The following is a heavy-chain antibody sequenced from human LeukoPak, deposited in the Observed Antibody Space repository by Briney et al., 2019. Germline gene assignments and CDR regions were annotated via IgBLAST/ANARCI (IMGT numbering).Heavy chain of an antibody. CDR2: ISWNSGSI. J-gene: IGHJ2*01. CDR1: GFNFDDYA. CDR3: AKDKVTSHSGSPGYFDL. V-gene: IGHV3-9*01. Sequence: PWGSLRLSCAASGFNFDDYAMHWVRQAPGKGLEWVSGISWNSGSIGYADSVRGRFTISRDNANNSLYMQMNSLRPEDTALYFCAKDKVTSHSGSPGYFDLWGRGTLVTVSS. D-gene: IGHD1-26*01.